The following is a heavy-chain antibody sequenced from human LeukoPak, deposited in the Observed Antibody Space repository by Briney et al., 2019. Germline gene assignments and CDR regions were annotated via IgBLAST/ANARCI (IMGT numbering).Heavy chain of an antibody. CDR3: ARGPSIAARFWFDP. V-gene: IGHV1-2*02. Sequence: ASVKVSCKASGYTFTGYYMHWMRQAPGQGLEWMGWINPNSGGTNYAQKFQGRVTMTRDTSISTAYMELSRLRSDDTAVYYCARGPSIAARFWFDPWGQGTLVTVSS. J-gene: IGHJ5*02. D-gene: IGHD6-6*01. CDR1: GYTFTGYY. CDR2: INPNSGGT.